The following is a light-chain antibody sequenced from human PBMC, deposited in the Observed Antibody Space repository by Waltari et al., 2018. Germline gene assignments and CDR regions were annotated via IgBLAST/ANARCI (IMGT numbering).Light chain of an antibody. CDR3: QQYLTTPLT. V-gene: IGKV4-1*01. CDR1: QSVLYTSNNTNN. Sequence: DIVMTQSPDSLAVSLGERVTIDCKSSQSVLYTSNNTNNLAWYQQRPGQPPKLLIYWASTRESGVPDRFSGSGSGTDFTLTISSLQAEDVAVYFCQQYLTTPLTFGQGTRLEIK. CDR2: WAS. J-gene: IGKJ5*01.